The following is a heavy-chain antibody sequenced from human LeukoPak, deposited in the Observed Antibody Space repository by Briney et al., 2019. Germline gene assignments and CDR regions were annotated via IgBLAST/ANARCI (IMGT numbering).Heavy chain of an antibody. CDR3: AKDACSGGSCYLDY. V-gene: IGHV3-30*02. D-gene: IGHD2-15*01. Sequence: PGGSLRLXCAASGFTFSSYGMHWVRQAPGKGLEWVAFIRYDGSNKYYADSVKGRFTISRDNSKNTLYLQVNSLRAEDTAVYYCAKDACSGGSCYLDYWGQGTLVTVSS. CDR1: GFTFSSYG. J-gene: IGHJ4*02. CDR2: IRYDGSNK.